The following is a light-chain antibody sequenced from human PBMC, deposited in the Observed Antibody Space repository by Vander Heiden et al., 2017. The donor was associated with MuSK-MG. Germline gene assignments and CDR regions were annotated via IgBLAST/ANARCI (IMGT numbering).Light chain of an antibody. V-gene: IGKV1-33*01. CDR1: QDIGNF. CDR3: RQYDVMPPFT. Sequence: DIQMTQSPSSLSASVGDRVTITCQASQDIGNFLNWYQHKPGKAPELLISEASTWQAGVPSRFSGSGVGTDFTLTINGLQPEDFASYYCRQYDVMPPFTFGHGT. CDR2: EAS. J-gene: IGKJ3*01.